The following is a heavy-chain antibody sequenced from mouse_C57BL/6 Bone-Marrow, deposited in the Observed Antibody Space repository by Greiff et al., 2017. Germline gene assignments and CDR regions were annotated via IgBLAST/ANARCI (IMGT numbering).Heavy chain of an antibody. J-gene: IGHJ2*01. CDR3: ERGWLLRDFDY. Sequence: QVQLQQPGTELVKPGASVKLSCKASGYTFTSYWMHWVKQRPGQGLEWIGNINPSNGVPNYNEKFKGKATLTVDKSSSTAYMQLSSLTSEDSAVYYCERGWLLRDFDYWGQGTTLTVSS. V-gene: IGHV1-53*01. D-gene: IGHD2-3*01. CDR1: GYTFTSYW. CDR2: INPSNGVP.